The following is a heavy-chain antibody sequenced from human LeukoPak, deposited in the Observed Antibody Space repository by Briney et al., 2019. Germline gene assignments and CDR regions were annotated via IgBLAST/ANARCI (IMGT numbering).Heavy chain of an antibody. CDR2: IYYSGST. CDR1: GGSISSYY. Sequence: ETLSLTCTVSGGSISSYYWSWIRQPPGKGLEWIGYIYYSGSTNYNPSLKSRVTISLDTSKNQFSLKLSSVTAADTAVYYCATSKGFNWYFDLWGRGTLVTVSS. V-gene: IGHV4-59*08. J-gene: IGHJ2*01. CDR3: ATSKGFNWYFDL.